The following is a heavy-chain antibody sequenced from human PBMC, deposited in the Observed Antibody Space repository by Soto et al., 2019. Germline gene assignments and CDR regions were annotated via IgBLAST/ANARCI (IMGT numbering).Heavy chain of an antibody. J-gene: IGHJ4*02. Sequence: EVQLVESGGGLVKPGGSLRLSCAASGFTFSSYSMNWVRQAQGKGLEWVSSISSSSSYIYYPDSVKGRFTISRDNAKNSLYLQMNSLRAEDTAVYYCARAPYYYDSRGYWDYWGQGTLVTVSS. CDR1: GFTFSSYS. D-gene: IGHD3-22*01. V-gene: IGHV3-21*01. CDR2: ISSSSSYI. CDR3: ARAPYYYDSRGYWDY.